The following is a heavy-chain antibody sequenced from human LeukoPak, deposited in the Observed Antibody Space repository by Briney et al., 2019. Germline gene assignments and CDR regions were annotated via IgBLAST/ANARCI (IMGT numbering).Heavy chain of an antibody. Sequence: LETLSLTCTVSGGSISSYYWSWIRQPPGKGLEWIGYIYDSGSTNYKPSLKSRVTISVDTSKNQFSLKLSSVTAAGTALYYCARARYSSSPFDYWGQGTLVTVSS. CDR1: GGSISSYY. J-gene: IGHJ4*02. CDR2: IYDSGST. CDR3: ARARYSSSPFDY. V-gene: IGHV4-59*01. D-gene: IGHD6-6*01.